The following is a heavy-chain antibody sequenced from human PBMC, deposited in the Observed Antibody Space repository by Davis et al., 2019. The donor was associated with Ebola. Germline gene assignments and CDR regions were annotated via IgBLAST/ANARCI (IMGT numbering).Heavy chain of an antibody. Sequence: MPSETLSLTCTVSGGSITSTTYYWGWIRQPPGKGLEWIGNIYHSGRTYYSPSLKSRVTISVDTSKNQFSLNLNSVTAADTAVYFCANVVVFSRVRTGLSFDVWGQGTKVTVSS. CDR2: IYHSGRT. J-gene: IGHJ3*01. V-gene: IGHV4-39*01. CDR3: ANVVVFSRVRTGLSFDV. D-gene: IGHD2-21*01. CDR1: GGSITSTTYY.